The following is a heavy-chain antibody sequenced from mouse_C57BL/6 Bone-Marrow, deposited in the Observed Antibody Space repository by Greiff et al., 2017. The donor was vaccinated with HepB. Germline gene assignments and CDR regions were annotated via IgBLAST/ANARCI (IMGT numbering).Heavy chain of an antibody. J-gene: IGHJ2*01. V-gene: IGHV1-69*01. CDR3: ARGELLFDY. Sequence: QVQLKQPGAELVMPGASVKLSCKASGYTFTSYWMHWVKQRPGQGLEWIGEIDPSDSYTNYNQKFKGKSTLTVDKSSSTAYMQLSSLTSEDSAVYYCARGELLFDYWGQGTTLTGSS. CDR2: IDPSDSYT. D-gene: IGHD1-3*01. CDR1: GYTFTSYW.